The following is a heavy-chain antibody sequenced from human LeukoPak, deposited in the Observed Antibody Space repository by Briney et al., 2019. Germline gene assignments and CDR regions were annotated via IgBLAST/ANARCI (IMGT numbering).Heavy chain of an antibody. CDR1: GYTFTGYY. D-gene: IGHD3-10*01. Sequence: ASVKVSCKASGYTFTGYYMHWVRQAPGQGLEWMGRINPNSGGTNYAQKFQGRATMTRDTSISTAYMELSRLRSDDTAVYYCARDSITMVRGVSPFGYWGQGTLVTVSS. J-gene: IGHJ4*02. V-gene: IGHV1-2*06. CDR3: ARDSITMVRGVSPFGY. CDR2: INPNSGGT.